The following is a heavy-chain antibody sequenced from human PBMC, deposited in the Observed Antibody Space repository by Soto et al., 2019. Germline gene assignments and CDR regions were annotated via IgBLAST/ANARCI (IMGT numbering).Heavy chain of an antibody. CDR1: GFTFNNYA. CDR2: LSGSDDST. CDR3: LKIEVAGRGNRVYYYYGMDV. J-gene: IGHJ6*02. V-gene: IGHV3-23*01. Sequence: PGGSLRLSCAASGFTFNNYAMSWVRQAPGKGLEWVSLLSGSDDSTYYADSVKGRFTMSSDSSKTTLYLHMNSLRAEDTAVYYCLKIEVAGRGNRVYYYYGMDVWGQGTTVTVPS. D-gene: IGHD6-19*01.